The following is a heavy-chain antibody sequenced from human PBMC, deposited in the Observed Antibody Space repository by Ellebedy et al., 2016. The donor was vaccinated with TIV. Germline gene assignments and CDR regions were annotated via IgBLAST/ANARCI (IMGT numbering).Heavy chain of an antibody. D-gene: IGHD6-19*01. Sequence: PGGSLRLSCVVSGFTFSTYAMRWFRQAPGKGLEWVSALTTGGVTFYADSVKGRFTISRDSSKNTLYLQINSLRVKDTAVYFCAKDSGRSGWISDYWGQGTLVTVSS. V-gene: IGHV3-23*01. CDR2: LTTGGVT. CDR1: GFTFSTYA. CDR3: AKDSGRSGWISDY. J-gene: IGHJ4*02.